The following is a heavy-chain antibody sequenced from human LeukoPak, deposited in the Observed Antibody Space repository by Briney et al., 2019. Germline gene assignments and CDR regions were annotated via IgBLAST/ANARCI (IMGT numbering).Heavy chain of an antibody. V-gene: IGHV4-4*02. CDR3: VRAVAGTQYYYYMDV. D-gene: IGHD6-19*01. CDR1: GGSISNNNW. CDR2: IYHSGST. Sequence: PSETLSLTCAVSGGSISNNNWWHWVRPPPGKGLEWVGEIYHSGSTNYNPPLKRRATTLVDKSKTQFSLKLRSVTAADTAVYYCVRAVAGTQYYYYMDVWGKGTTVTVSS. J-gene: IGHJ6*03.